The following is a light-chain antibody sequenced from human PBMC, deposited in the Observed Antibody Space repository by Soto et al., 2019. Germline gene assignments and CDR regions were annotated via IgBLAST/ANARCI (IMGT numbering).Light chain of an antibody. V-gene: IGKV1-39*01. J-gene: IGKJ4*01. CDR3: QQSFSLLLT. CDR2: AAS. Sequence: DVPMSQPPSSVSASIGDRVTITCRASQTLNNYLTWFQQKPGKAPKVLIYAASTLQSGVPSRFSGSGSGAEFTLTISSLQPEDFATYYCQQSFSLLLTFGGGTKVDIK. CDR1: QTLNNY.